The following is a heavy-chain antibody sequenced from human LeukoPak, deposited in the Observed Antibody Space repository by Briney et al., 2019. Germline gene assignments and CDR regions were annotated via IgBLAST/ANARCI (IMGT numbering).Heavy chain of an antibody. D-gene: IGHD3-10*01. CDR2: INSDGSST. V-gene: IGHV3-74*01. Sequence: GGSLRLSCAAPGCTFSSYWMHWVRQAPGKGLVWVSRINSDGSSTSYADSVKARFTISRDNAKNTLYLQMNSLRAEDTAVYYCSRGKYYSSGSYLYWGQGTLVTVSS. CDR3: SRGKYYSSGSYLY. CDR1: GCTFSSYW. J-gene: IGHJ4*02.